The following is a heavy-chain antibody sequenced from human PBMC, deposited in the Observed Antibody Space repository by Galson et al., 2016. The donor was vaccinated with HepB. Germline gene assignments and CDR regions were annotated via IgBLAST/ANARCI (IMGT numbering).Heavy chain of an antibody. Sequence: SLRLSCAASGFTFRNYAMTWVRQAPGKGLDWVSGISGSGDATYYAGSVKGRFTIPRDNSKNTLYLRLNTLRPEDTAVYYCAKDVGYSGSARPWYFDLWGRGTLVTVSS. CDR3: AKDVGYSGSARPWYFDL. CDR1: GFTFRNYA. D-gene: IGHD1-26*01. CDR2: ISGSGDAT. V-gene: IGHV3-23*01. J-gene: IGHJ2*01.